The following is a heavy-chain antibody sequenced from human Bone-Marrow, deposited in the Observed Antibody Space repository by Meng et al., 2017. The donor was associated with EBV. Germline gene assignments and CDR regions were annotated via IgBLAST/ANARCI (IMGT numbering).Heavy chain of an antibody. Sequence: QVQVVQSGVGVKKPGSSVKLSCKASGGAFRYSAISWVRQAPGQGLEWMGWINTKTGKPTYAPGFTGRFVFSLDTSDSTTYLQISSLKTEDSAVYYCARDGGRRLDYWGQGTLVTVSS. J-gene: IGHJ4*02. CDR1: GGAFRYSA. CDR3: ARDGGRRLDY. CDR2: INTKTGKP. D-gene: IGHD3-16*01. V-gene: IGHV7-4-1*02.